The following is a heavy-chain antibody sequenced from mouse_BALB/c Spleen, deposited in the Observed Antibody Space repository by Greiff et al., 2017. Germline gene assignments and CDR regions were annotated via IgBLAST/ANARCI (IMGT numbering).Heavy chain of an antibody. V-gene: IGHV5-4*02. CDR3: ARWNYYGSGAMDY. D-gene: IGHD1-1*01. CDR2: ISDGGSYT. Sequence: EVKLMESGGGLVKPGGSLKLSCAASGFTFSDYYMYWVRQTPEKRLEWVATISDGGSYTYYPDSVKGRFTISRDNAKNNLYLQMSSLKSEDTAMYYCARWNYYGSGAMDYWGQGTSVTVSS. CDR1: GFTFSDYY. J-gene: IGHJ4*01.